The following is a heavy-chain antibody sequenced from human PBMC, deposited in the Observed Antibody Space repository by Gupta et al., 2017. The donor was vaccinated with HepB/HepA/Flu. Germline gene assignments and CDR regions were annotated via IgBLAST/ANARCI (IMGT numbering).Heavy chain of an antibody. D-gene: IGHD1-26*01. V-gene: IGHV3-7*01. J-gene: IGHJ4*02. CDR1: GFTFTTYW. CDR2: IKQDGSEK. CDR3: ARHSGTYFDY. Sequence: EVQLVESGGGLVQPGGSLRLSCSASGFTFTTYWMTWVRQAPGKGLEWVANIKQDGSEKDDVDSVKGRFTLSRDNAKNSLYLKMKRLGAEDTAVYDGARHSGTYFDYWGQGTLVTVSS.